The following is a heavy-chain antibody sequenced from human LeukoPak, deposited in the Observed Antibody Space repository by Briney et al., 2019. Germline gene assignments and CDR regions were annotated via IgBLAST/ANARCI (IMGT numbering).Heavy chain of an antibody. CDR2: IKQDGSEK. CDR3: ARDRRGNRDC. V-gene: IGHV3-7*01. Sequence: RGSSRLSCAASGFTFSRFWMSWVGQAPGKGLEWVANIKQDGSEKYYVRSVKGRFTISRDNAKNSLYLQMNSLRAEDTAVYFCARDRRGNRDCWEQGRLVSVSS. D-gene: IGHD4-23*01. J-gene: IGHJ4*01. CDR1: GFTFSRFW.